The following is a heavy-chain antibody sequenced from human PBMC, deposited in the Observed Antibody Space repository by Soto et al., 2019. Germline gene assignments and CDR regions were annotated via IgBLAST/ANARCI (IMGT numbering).Heavy chain of an antibody. CDR1: GFTFSSYA. V-gene: IGHV3-64*01. Sequence: EVQLVESGGGLVQPGGSLRLSCAASGFTFSSYAMHWVRQAPGKGLEYVSAISSNGGSTYYANSVKGRFTISRDNSKNTLYLQMGSLRAEDMAVYYCARVLHPPKYSYGYLGPMDVWGKGTTVTVSS. D-gene: IGHD5-18*01. CDR3: ARVLHPPKYSYGYLGPMDV. CDR2: ISSNGGST. J-gene: IGHJ6*03.